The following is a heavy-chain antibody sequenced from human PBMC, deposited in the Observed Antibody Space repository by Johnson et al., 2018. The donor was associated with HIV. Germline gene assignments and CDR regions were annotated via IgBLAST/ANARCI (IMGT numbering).Heavy chain of an antibody. CDR3: AKGRKWNDVGNDALDI. V-gene: IGHV3-23*04. D-gene: IGHD1-1*01. J-gene: IGHJ3*02. CDR2: ISDSGGRT. CDR1: GFTFSTNA. Sequence: VQLVESGGGLIQPGGSLRLSCAASGFTFSTNAMSWVRQAPGKGLEWVSGISDSGGRTDYADSVKGRFSISRDNSKSTVFLQMSNLRPEDTAVYYCAKGRKWNDVGNDALDIWGQGTLVTVSS.